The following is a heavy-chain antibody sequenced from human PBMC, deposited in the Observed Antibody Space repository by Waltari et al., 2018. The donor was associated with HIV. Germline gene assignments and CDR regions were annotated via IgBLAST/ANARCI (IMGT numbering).Heavy chain of an antibody. D-gene: IGHD6-13*01. CDR1: GFTVSSNY. J-gene: IGHJ6*02. Sequence: EVQLVESGGGLVQPGGSLRLSCAASGFTVSSNYMSWVRQAPGKGLWWVSVIYSGGSTYYADSVKGRFTISRDNSKNTLYLQMNSLRAEDTAVYYCARDSAADGMDVWGQGTTVTVSS. CDR2: IYSGGST. V-gene: IGHV3-66*01. CDR3: ARDSAADGMDV.